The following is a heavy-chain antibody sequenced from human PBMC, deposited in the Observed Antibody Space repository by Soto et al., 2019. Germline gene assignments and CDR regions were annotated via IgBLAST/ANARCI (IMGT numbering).Heavy chain of an antibody. J-gene: IGHJ4*02. V-gene: IGHV4-31*03. CDR1: GGSMNSGGYC. CDR2: ISYGGTT. D-gene: IGHD2-15*01. Sequence: QVQLQESGPGLVKPSQTLSLTCTVSGGSMNSGGYCWSWIRQHPGEGLEWIGCISYGGTTSYNPSRKSRVIISVVTSKNQSSLKLTSVTAAATAVYYSSRGILVWGQGTLITVSS. CDR3: SRGILV.